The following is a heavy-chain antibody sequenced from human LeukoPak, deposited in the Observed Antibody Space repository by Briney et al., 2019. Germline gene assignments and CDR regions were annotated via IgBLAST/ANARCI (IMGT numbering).Heavy chain of an antibody. CDR2: ISAYNGNT. CDR3: ARADDYYGSGSYYADADY. V-gene: IGHV1-18*01. D-gene: IGHD3-10*01. J-gene: IGHJ4*02. CDR1: GYTFTSYG. Sequence: GASVNVSCKACGYTFTSYGISWVRQAPGQGLEGMGWISAYNGNTNYAQKLQGRVTMTTDTSTSTAYMELRSLRSDDTAVYYCARADDYYGSGSYYADADYWGQGTLVTVSS.